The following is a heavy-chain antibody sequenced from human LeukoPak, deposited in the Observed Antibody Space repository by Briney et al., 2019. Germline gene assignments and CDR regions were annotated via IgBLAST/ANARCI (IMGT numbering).Heavy chain of an antibody. J-gene: IGHJ4*02. Sequence: GGSLRLSCAASGFTFSSYGMHWVRQAPGKGLEWVAFIRYDGTNKYYADSVKGRFTISRDNSKNTLYLQMNSLRAEDTAVYYCARVGYYDSSGYPPFDYWGQGTLVTVSS. CDR1: GFTFSSYG. D-gene: IGHD3-22*01. CDR2: IRYDGTNK. CDR3: ARVGYYDSSGYPPFDY. V-gene: IGHV3-30*02.